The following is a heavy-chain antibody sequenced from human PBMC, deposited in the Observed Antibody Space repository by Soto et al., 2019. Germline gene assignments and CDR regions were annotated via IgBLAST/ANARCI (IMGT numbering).Heavy chain of an antibody. CDR2: ISGGATGT. CDR3: AKDRIYYDSNGPWGY. D-gene: IGHD3-22*01. J-gene: IGHJ4*02. V-gene: IGHV3-23*01. CDR1: GFTFSSYA. Sequence: GGSLRLSCAASGFTFSSYAMSWVRQAPGEGLEWVSAISGGATGTYYADSVQGRFTISRDNSKNTLYLQMNSLRAEDTAVYYCAKDRIYYDSNGPWGYWGQGTLVTVSS.